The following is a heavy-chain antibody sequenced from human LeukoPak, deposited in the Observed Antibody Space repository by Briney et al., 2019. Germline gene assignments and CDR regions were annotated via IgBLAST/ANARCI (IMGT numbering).Heavy chain of an antibody. CDR2: TKQDGSEK. J-gene: IGHJ5*02. CDR3: ARGGVGYSSGWYPFDP. D-gene: IGHD6-19*01. V-gene: IGHV3-7*01. Sequence: GGSLRLSCAASGFTFSSYWMSWVRQAPGKGLEWVANTKQDGSEKYYVDSVKGRFAISRDNAKNSLYLQVNSLRAEDTAVYYCARGGVGYSSGWYPFDPWGQGTLVTVSS. CDR1: GFTFSSYW.